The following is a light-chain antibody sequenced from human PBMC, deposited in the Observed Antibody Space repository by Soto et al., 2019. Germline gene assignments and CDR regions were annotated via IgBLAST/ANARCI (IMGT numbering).Light chain of an antibody. J-gene: IGKJ1*01. CDR2: GAS. Sequence: ERVMTQSPATLSVSPGERATLSCRASQSVGKTLAWYQQKPGQAPRLLIYGASTRATGIPARFSGSGSGTEFTLTIDSLQSEDFAVYYCQQYDNWPPTFGQGTKVDIK. V-gene: IGKV3-15*01. CDR3: QQYDNWPPT. CDR1: QSVGKT.